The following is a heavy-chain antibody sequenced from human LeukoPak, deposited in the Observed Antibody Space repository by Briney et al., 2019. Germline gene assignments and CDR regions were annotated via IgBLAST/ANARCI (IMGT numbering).Heavy chain of an antibody. CDR1: GGSISSYY. CDR3: ARGPHWVTGDYDAFDI. CDR2: IYYTGST. V-gene: IGHV4-59*01. D-gene: IGHD4-17*01. J-gene: IGHJ3*02. Sequence: SETLSLTCTVSGGSISSYYWSWIRQPPGKGLEWIGYIYYTGSTNYNPSLTSRVTISVDTSKNQFSLKLTSVTAADTAMYYCARGPHWVTGDYDAFDIWGQGTMVTVSS.